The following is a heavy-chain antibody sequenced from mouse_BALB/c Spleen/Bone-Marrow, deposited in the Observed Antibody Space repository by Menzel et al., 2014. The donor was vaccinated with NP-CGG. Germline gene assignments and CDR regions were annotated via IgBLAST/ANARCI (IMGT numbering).Heavy chain of an antibody. D-gene: IGHD2-3*01. CDR1: GYIFTDYY. CDR3: AMGVRLYWYFDV. V-gene: IGHV1-26*01. J-gene: IGHJ1*01. Sequence: VQLQQSGPELVKPGASVKMSCKASGYIFTDYYMKWVKQSHGKSLGWIGDINPINGDTFYNQKFKGKATLTVDRSSSTAYMQLDSLTSEDSAVYCCAMGVRLYWYFDVWGAGTTVTVSS. CDR2: INPINGDT.